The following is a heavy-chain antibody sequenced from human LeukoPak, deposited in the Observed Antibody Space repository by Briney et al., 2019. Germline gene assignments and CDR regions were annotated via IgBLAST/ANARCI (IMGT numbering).Heavy chain of an antibody. J-gene: IGHJ6*02. CDR3: ARSRYSSDPHPAYYYYGMDV. Sequence: PSETLSLTCTVSGGSVSSGSYYWSWIRQPPGKGLEWIGYIYYSGSTNYNPSLKSRVTISVDTSKNQFSLKLSSVTAADTAVYYCARSRYSSDPHPAYYYYGMDVWGQGTTVTVSS. V-gene: IGHV4-61*01. D-gene: IGHD6-19*01. CDR1: GGSVSSGSYY. CDR2: IYYSGST.